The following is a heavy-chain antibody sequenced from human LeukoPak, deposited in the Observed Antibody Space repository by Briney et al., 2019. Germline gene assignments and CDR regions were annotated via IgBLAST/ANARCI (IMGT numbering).Heavy chain of an antibody. CDR1: GFTFNNYG. V-gene: IGHV3-23*01. D-gene: IGHD5-18*01. CDR3: AKSGYSYGYYYFDY. Sequence: GGTLRLSCTASGFTFNNYGMTWVRQAPGKGLEWVSAISGSGGSTYYADSVKGRFTISRDNSKNTLYLQMNSLRAEDTAVYYCAKSGYSYGYYYFDYWGQGTLVTVSS. J-gene: IGHJ4*02. CDR2: ISGSGGST.